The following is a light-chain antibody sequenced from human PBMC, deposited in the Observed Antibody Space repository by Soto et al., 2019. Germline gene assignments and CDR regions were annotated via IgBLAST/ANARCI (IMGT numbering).Light chain of an antibody. Sequence: EIVVTQSPATLSVSQGERATLSCRASQSVSSNLAWYQQKPGQAPRLLIYGASTRATDIPARFSGSGSGTEFTLTISSLQSEDLAVYHCQQYNNWPRTFGQGTKVDIK. V-gene: IGKV3-15*01. J-gene: IGKJ1*01. CDR3: QQYNNWPRT. CDR2: GAS. CDR1: QSVSSN.